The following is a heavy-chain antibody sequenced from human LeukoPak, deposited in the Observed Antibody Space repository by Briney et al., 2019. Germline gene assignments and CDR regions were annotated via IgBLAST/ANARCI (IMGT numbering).Heavy chain of an antibody. CDR3: ARKRTTVTSHFDY. D-gene: IGHD4-17*01. Sequence: SGPTLVNPTQTLTLTCTFSGFSLSTRGMCVSWIRQPPGKALEWLARIDWDDDKYYSTSLKPRLTISKDTSKNQVVLTMTNMDPVDTATYYCARKRTTVTSHFDYWGQGTLVTVPS. CDR1: GFSLSTRGMC. V-gene: IGHV2-70*11. J-gene: IGHJ4*02. CDR2: IDWDDDK.